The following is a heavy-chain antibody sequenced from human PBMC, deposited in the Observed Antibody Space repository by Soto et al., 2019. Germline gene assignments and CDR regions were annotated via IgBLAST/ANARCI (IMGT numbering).Heavy chain of an antibody. Sequence: QLRSVQSGAEVRKPGSSVKVSCKAPGDTFTNYAISWLRLVPGQGLEWMGGFRPFVEAADLAQKFRGRLTITADASTSTAYMELSDLRSEDTAIYYCARGGYSNSWRFDYWGQGALITVS. J-gene: IGHJ4*02. D-gene: IGHD2-21*01. CDR1: GDTFTNYA. CDR3: ARGGYSNSWRFDY. CDR2: FRPFVEAA. V-gene: IGHV1-69*01.